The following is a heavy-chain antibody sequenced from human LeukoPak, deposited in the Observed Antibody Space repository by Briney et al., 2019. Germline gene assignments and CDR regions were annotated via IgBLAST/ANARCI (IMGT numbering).Heavy chain of an antibody. J-gene: IGHJ6*03. V-gene: IGHV4-38-2*02. CDR3: ARDSGYTSGYYFDYYYMDV. Sequence: SETLSLTCTVSGYSISSGYYWGWIRQPPGKGLEWIGSFSHDGSSYYNPSLKSRVTISVDTSKNQFSLKLSSVTAADTAVYYCARDSGYTSGYYFDYYYMDVWGKGTTVTVSS. D-gene: IGHD6-19*01. CDR1: GYSISSGYY. CDR2: FSHDGSS.